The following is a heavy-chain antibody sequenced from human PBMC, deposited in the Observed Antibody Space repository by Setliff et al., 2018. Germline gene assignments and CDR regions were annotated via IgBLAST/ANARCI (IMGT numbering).Heavy chain of an antibody. V-gene: IGHV1-2*02. D-gene: IGHD2-21*01. CDR2: MNPTSGTT. Sequence: GASVKVSCKASGYSFTDYYMHWVRQVPGQGLEWMGWMNPTSGTTQFTDKFQGRITVTSDTSISTVYMELSGLRRDDTAIYFCARVLAADTYQDYWGQGTLVTVSS. CDR1: GYSFTDYY. CDR3: ARVLAADTYQDY. J-gene: IGHJ4*02.